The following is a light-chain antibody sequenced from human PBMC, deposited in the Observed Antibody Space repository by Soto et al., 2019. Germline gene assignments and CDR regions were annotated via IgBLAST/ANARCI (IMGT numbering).Light chain of an antibody. J-gene: IGLJ1*01. V-gene: IGLV1-40*01. CDR3: RLYAGSSNV. CDR1: SSNIGAGYD. Sequence: QSELTQPPSVSGAPGQRVTISCTGSSSNIGAGYDVHWYQQLPGTAPKLLIYGNSNRPSGVPDRFSGSKSGTSASLAITGLHVVYEADYYCRLYAGSSNVFGPGT. CDR2: GNS.